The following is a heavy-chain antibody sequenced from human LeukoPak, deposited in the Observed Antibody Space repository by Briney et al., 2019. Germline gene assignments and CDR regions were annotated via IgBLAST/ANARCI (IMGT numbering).Heavy chain of an antibody. CDR1: GGSFSGYY. D-gene: IGHD3-10*01. V-gene: IGHV4-34*01. CDR2: INHSGST. CDR3: ARFSFGLDAFDI. J-gene: IGHJ3*02. Sequence: SETLSLTCAVYGGSFSGYYWSWIRQPPGKGLEWIGEINHSGSTNYNPSLKSRVTISVDTSKNQFSLKLSSVTAADTAVYYCARFSFGLDAFDIWGQGTMVTVSS.